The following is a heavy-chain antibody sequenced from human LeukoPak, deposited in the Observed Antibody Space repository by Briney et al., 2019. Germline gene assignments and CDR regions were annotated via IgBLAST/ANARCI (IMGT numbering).Heavy chain of an antibody. D-gene: IGHD6-13*01. J-gene: IGHJ4*02. CDR2: INHSGGT. Sequence: PSETLSLTCAVYGGSFSGYYWSWIRQPPGKGLEWIGEINHSGGTNYNPSLKSRVTISVDTSKNQFSLKLSSVTAADTAVYYCARGLGVRSSWYVYWGQGTLVTVSS. CDR3: ARGLGVRSSWYVY. CDR1: GGSFSGYY. V-gene: IGHV4-34*01.